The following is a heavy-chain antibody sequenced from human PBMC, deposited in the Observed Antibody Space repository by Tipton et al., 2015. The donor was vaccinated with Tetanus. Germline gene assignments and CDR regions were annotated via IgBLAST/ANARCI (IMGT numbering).Heavy chain of an antibody. J-gene: IGHJ4*02. CDR3: AKDGCFSVGCLGSDY. Sequence: SLRLSCVVSGFTFSDYSMNWVRQAPGKGLEWVSCISGSDGSTYYADSVRGRFTISRDNSKNTLYLQMNSLRAEDTAVYYCAKDGCFSVGCLGSDYWGQGNLVTVSS. CDR2: ISGSDGST. V-gene: IGHV3-23*01. CDR1: GFTFSDYS. D-gene: IGHD5/OR15-5a*01.